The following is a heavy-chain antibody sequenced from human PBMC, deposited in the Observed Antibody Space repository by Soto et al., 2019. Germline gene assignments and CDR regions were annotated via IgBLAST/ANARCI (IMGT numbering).Heavy chain of an antibody. V-gene: IGHV4-31*03. CDR1: GDSVNSGGHY. Sequence: QVQLQESGPGLVKPSQTLSLTCSVSGDSVNSGGHYWNWIRQHPGKGLEWVGYTHASGVTSYNPSLKSRLDLSVYMSKNEVSLKLTSVTAADTAVYFCAREGGYGPKGYAVDIGGQGKMVTVSS. CDR3: AREGGYGPKGYAVDI. D-gene: IGHD5-12*01. J-gene: IGHJ3*02. CDR2: THASGVT.